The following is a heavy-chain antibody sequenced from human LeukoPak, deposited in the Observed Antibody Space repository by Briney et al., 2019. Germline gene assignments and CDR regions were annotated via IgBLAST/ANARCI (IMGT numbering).Heavy chain of an antibody. Sequence: SETLSLTCSVSGDSVSRSDSYWDWIRQPPGKGLQWIGTIYYSGRTYYSPSLKSRVTMSVDTSNNQFSLNLRSVTAADTAVYYCARRRYYDGSGYLEWGQGTLLSVSS. V-gene: IGHV4-39*01. CDR3: ARRRYYDGSGYLE. CDR1: GDSVSRSDSY. J-gene: IGHJ1*01. D-gene: IGHD3-22*01. CDR2: IYYSGRT.